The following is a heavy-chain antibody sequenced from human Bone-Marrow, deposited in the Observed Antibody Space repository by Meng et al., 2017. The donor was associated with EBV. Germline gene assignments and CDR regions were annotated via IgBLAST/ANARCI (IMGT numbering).Heavy chain of an antibody. Sequence: EVQLLESGGGLVQPGGSLRLSCAVSGFTFSSYAMSWVRQAPGKGLEWVSAISGSGGSTYYADSVKGRFTISRDNSKNTLYLQMNSLRAEDTAVYYCAKDGNLLLWFGESPSYYFDYWGQGTLVTVSS. CDR1: GFTFSSYA. J-gene: IGHJ4*02. D-gene: IGHD3-10*01. V-gene: IGHV3-23*01. CDR2: ISGSGGST. CDR3: AKDGNLLLWFGESPSYYFDY.